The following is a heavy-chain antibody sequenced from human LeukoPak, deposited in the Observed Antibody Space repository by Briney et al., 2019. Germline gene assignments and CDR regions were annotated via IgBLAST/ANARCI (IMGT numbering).Heavy chain of an antibody. V-gene: IGHV3-11*01. J-gene: IGHJ6*04. Sequence: GGSLRLSCAASGFTFSDYYMSWIRQAPGKGLEWVSYISSSGSTIYYADSVKGRFTISRDNSKNTLFLQMNSLRAEDTAVYYCARHVHLHYYGMDVWGLGTTVTVSS. CDR2: ISSSGSTI. D-gene: IGHD1-1*01. CDR3: ARHVHLHYYGMDV. CDR1: GFTFSDYY.